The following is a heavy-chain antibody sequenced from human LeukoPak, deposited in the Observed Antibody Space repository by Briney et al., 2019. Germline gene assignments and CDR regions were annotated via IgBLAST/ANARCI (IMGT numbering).Heavy chain of an antibody. CDR2: IGTSSTTI. CDR3: AKGNWGSPYYFDY. D-gene: IGHD7-27*01. J-gene: IGHJ4*02. Sequence: GGSLRLSCAASGFTFSSYTMNWVRQPPGKGLEWVSNIGTSSTTIYYADSVKGRFTISRDNAKNSLYLQMNSLRAEDTALYYCAKGNWGSPYYFDYWGQGTLVTVSS. CDR1: GFTFSSYT. V-gene: IGHV3-48*01.